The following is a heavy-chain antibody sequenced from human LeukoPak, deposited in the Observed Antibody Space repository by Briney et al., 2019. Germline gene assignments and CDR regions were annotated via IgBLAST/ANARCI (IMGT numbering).Heavy chain of an antibody. CDR3: ARDRGIIPYSMDV. CDR1: GLTFSSYA. V-gene: IGHV3-23*01. D-gene: IGHD3-16*01. J-gene: IGHJ6*02. Sequence: GGSLRLSCAPSGLTFSSYAMNWVRQAPGKGLEWVSAISDSGGSTYYADSVKGRFTISRDNSKNTLYLQMNSLRAEDTAVYYCARDRGIIPYSMDVWGQGTTVTVSS. CDR2: ISDSGGST.